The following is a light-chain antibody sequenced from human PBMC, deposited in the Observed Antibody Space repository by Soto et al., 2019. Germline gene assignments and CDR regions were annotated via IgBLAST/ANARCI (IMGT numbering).Light chain of an antibody. J-gene: IGKJ2*01. CDR1: QSVSNNY. CDR2: GAS. CDR3: QQYGVSPLMFA. V-gene: IGKV3-20*01. Sequence: EIVLVQSPGTLSLSPGERATLSCRASQSVSNNYLAWYQQKPGQAPRLLIYGASSRATGVPDRFSGSATGIDCSLTSTRLEPEDFAVYDCQQYGVSPLMFAFGQGTKVWVK.